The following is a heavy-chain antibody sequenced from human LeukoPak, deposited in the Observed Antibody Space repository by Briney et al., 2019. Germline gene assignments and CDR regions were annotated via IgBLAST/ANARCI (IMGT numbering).Heavy chain of an antibody. J-gene: IGHJ3*02. CDR3: ARVTLHDAFDI. V-gene: IGHV3-21*01. CDR1: GFTFSSYE. CDR2: ISSSSSYI. Sequence: GGPLRLSCAASGFTFSSYEMNWVRQAPGKGLEWVSSISSSSSYIYYADSVKGRFTISRDNAKNSLYLQMNSLRAEDTAVYYCARVTLHDAFDIWGQGTMVTVSS.